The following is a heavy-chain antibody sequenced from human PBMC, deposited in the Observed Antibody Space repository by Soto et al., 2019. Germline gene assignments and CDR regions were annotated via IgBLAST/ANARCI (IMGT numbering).Heavy chain of an antibody. J-gene: IGHJ4*02. D-gene: IGHD2-15*01. Sequence: QVQLVESGGGVVQPGRSLSLSCAASGFTFSSYAIHWVRQAPGKGLEWVAVITSDGSSKYYTDSVKGRFTISRDNYQNTVFLQMNSLRAEATAVYYCATEVVEAAGSDYWGQATLVTVSS. V-gene: IGHV3-30-3*01. CDR2: ITSDGSSK. CDR1: GFTFSSYA. CDR3: ATEVVEAAGSDY.